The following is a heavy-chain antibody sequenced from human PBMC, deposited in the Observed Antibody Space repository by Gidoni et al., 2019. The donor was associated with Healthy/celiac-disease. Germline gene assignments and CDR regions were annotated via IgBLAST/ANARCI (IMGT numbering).Heavy chain of an antibody. CDR2: ISGSGGST. V-gene: IGHV3-23*01. Sequence: EVQLLESGGGLVQPGGSLRLSCAASGFPFSRYAMSWVRQAPGKGLEWVSAISGSGGSTYYADSVKGRFTISRDNSKNTLYLQMNSLRAEDTAVYYCATSLDLTTVTTLHDYWGQGTLVTVSS. CDR3: ATSLDLTTVTTLHDY. J-gene: IGHJ4*02. D-gene: IGHD4-17*01. CDR1: GFPFSRYA.